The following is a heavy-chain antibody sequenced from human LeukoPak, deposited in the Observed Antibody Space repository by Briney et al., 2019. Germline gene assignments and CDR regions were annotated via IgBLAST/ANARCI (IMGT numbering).Heavy chain of an antibody. Sequence: GGSLRLSCAASGFTFSSYAMSWVRQAPGKGLEWVSAISGSGGSTYYADSVKGRFTTSRDNSKNTLYLQMNSLRAEDTAVYYCAKAPLAPVGGDYWGQGTLVTVSS. CDR2: ISGSGGST. CDR1: GFTFSSYA. D-gene: IGHD2-15*01. V-gene: IGHV3-23*01. J-gene: IGHJ4*02. CDR3: AKAPLAPVGGDY.